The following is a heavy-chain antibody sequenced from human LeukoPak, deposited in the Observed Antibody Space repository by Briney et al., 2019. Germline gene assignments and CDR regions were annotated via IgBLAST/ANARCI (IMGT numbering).Heavy chain of an antibody. CDR1: GYSISRGYS. CDR2: MYHSEST. D-gene: IGHD5-24*01. Sequence: SETLSLTCAVSGYSISRGYSWGWIRQPPGMGLEWIGNMYHSESTHYNPSLKSRVTISADTSKNQFSLKLTSVTAADTAVYYCARDRDGYLETYFDYWGQGTLVTVSS. V-gene: IGHV4-38-2*02. CDR3: ARDRDGYLETYFDY. J-gene: IGHJ4*02.